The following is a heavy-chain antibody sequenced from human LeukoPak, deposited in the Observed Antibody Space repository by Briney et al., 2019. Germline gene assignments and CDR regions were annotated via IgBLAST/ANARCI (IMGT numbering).Heavy chain of an antibody. Sequence: SETLSLTCTVSGGSISITNYYWGWIRQPPGKGLEWIGSAYYTGTTYYTPSLKSRVTISVDTSKNQFSLKLSSVTAADTAVYYCARLMYYSGSGSYGMDVWGQGTTVTVSS. CDR2: AYYTGTT. CDR1: GGSISITNYY. J-gene: IGHJ6*02. V-gene: IGHV4-39*07. CDR3: ARLMYYSGSGSYGMDV. D-gene: IGHD3-10*01.